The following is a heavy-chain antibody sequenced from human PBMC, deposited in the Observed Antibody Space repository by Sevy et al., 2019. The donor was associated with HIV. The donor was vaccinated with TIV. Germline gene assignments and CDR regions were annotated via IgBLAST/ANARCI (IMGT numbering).Heavy chain of an antibody. Sequence: GGSLRLSCAASGFTFSDYYMNWVRQAPGKGLEWVSSISGRSSYIHYADSVRGRFIISRDNAKNSLYLQMNSLRVDDTAVYFCARDGGCSSTSCLLYFDSWGQGALVTVSS. CDR1: GFTFSDYY. D-gene: IGHD2-2*01. CDR2: ISGRSSYI. J-gene: IGHJ4*02. CDR3: ARDGGCSSTSCLLYFDS. V-gene: IGHV3-21*01.